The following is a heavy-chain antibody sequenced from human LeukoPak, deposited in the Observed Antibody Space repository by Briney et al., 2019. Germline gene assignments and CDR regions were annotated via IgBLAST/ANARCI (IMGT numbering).Heavy chain of an antibody. J-gene: IGHJ4*02. V-gene: IGHV4-39*01. D-gene: IGHD3-22*01. CDR3: ARLLNVVVAGWRHIDY. Sequence: SETLSLTCTVSGGSISSSSYYWGWIRQPRGKGLEWIGSIYYSGSTYYNPSLKSRVTISVDTSKNQFSLKLSSVTAADTAVYYCARLLNVVVAGWRHIDYWGQGTLVTVSS. CDR1: GGSISSSSYY. CDR2: IYYSGST.